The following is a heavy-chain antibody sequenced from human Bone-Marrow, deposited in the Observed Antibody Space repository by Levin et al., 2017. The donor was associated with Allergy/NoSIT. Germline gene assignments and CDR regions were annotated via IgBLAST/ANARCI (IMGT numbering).Heavy chain of an antibody. CDR3: ARGPLEWRHWYYFDY. Sequence: GESLKISCPASGYIFTGYYIHWVRQAPGQRPEWMGWINPNSGGTNYAQKFRGRVTMTRDTSITTAYMELSRLTSDDTAVYYCARGPLEWRHWYYFDYWGQGILVSVSS. CDR2: INPNSGGT. D-gene: IGHD2-8*02. CDR1: GYIFTGYY. J-gene: IGHJ4*02. V-gene: IGHV1-2*02.